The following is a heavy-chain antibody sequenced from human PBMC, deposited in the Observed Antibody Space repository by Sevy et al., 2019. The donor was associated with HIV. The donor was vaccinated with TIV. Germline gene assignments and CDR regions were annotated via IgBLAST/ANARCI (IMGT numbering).Heavy chain of an antibody. V-gene: IGHV1-69*13. Sequence: ASVKVSCKASGGTFSSYAISWVRQAPGQGLEWMGGIIPIFGTANYAQKFQGRVTITADESTSTAYMERSSLRSEDTAVYYCAGGGGYSGYDWVPYYWGQGTLVTVSS. J-gene: IGHJ4*02. D-gene: IGHD5-12*01. CDR1: GGTFSSYA. CDR3: AGGGGYSGYDWVPYY. CDR2: IIPIFGTA.